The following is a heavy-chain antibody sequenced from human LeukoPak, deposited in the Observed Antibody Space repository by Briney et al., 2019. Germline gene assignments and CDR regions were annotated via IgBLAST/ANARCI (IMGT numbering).Heavy chain of an antibody. J-gene: IGHJ4*02. Sequence: GASVKVSCKASGYTFTGYYMHWVRQAPGQGLEWMGRINPNSGGTNYAQKFQGRVTMTRDTSISTAHMELSRLRSDDTAVYYCARYPYMGFMEYYFDYWGQGTLVTVSS. CDR1: GYTFTGYY. CDR2: INPNSGGT. V-gene: IGHV1-2*06. CDR3: ARYPYMGFMEYYFDY. D-gene: IGHD3-16*01.